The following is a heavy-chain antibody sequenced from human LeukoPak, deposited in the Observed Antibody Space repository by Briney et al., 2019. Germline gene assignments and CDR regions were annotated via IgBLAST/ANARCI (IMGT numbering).Heavy chain of an antibody. Sequence: PSETLSLTCAVSGGXVSSSNCWSWVRQPPGKGLEWIGEIYHSGSTNYNPSLKSRITMSVDTSRNQFSLRLTSVTAADTAVYYCARGDYYDGGGRNWFDPWGQGTLVTVSS. CDR1: GGXVSSSNC. CDR2: IYHSGST. CDR3: ARGDYYDGGGRNWFDP. J-gene: IGHJ5*02. V-gene: IGHV4-4*02. D-gene: IGHD3-16*01.